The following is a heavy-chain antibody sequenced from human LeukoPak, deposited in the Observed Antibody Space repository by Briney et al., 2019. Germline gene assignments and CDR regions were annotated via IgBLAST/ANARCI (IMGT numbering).Heavy chain of an antibody. J-gene: IGHJ5*02. D-gene: IGHD3-10*01. V-gene: IGHV4-39*01. Sequence: PSETLSLTCTVSGGSISSSTYYWGWIRQPPGKGLEWIGSIYYSGSTYYNPSLKSRVTISVDTSKNQFSLMLSSVTAADTAVYYCSRRVIMSSSWFDPWGQGTLVTVSS. CDR3: SRRVIMSSSWFDP. CDR1: GGSISSSTYY. CDR2: IYYSGST.